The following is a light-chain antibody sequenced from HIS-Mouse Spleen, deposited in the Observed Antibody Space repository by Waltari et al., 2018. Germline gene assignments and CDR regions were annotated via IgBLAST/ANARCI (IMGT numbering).Light chain of an antibody. V-gene: IGKV1-13*02. J-gene: IGKJ1*01. CDR3: QQFNSYPPT. CDR2: DAY. CDR1: QGISSA. Sequence: AIQLTQSPSSLSASVGDRVPITCRASQGISSALAWYQQKPGKAPKRLIYDAYSLESGVPSRFSGSGSGTDFTLTISSLQPEDFATYYCQQFNSYPPTFGQGTKVEIK.